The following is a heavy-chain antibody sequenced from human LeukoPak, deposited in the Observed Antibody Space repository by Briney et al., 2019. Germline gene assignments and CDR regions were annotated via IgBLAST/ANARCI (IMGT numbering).Heavy chain of an antibody. J-gene: IGHJ2*01. Sequence: GGSLRLSCTASKFTFSHYGMQWVRQAPGKGLEWVAVIPYDGSNKYYADSVKGRFTISRDNSKNTLYLQMNSLRAEDTAVYYCARAMGAGGWVDWYFDLWGRGTLVTVSS. CDR2: IPYDGSNK. CDR1: KFTFSHYG. CDR3: ARAMGAGGWVDWYFDL. D-gene: IGHD3-16*01. V-gene: IGHV3-30*03.